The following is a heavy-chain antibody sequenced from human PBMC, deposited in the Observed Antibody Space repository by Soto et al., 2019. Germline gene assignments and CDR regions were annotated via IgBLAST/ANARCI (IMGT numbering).Heavy chain of an antibody. Sequence: PGGSLRLSCAASGFTFSSYGMHWVRQAPGKGLEWVAVIWYDGSNKYYADSVKGRFTISRDNSKNTLYLQMNSLRAEDTAVYYCARQYSSGWYYYYYGMDVWGQGTTVTVSS. D-gene: IGHD6-19*01. V-gene: IGHV3-33*01. J-gene: IGHJ6*02. CDR1: GFTFSSYG. CDR2: IWYDGSNK. CDR3: ARQYSSGWYYYYYGMDV.